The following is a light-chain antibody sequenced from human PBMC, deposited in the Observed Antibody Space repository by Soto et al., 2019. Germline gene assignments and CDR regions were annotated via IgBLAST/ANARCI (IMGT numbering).Light chain of an antibody. CDR2: AAS. V-gene: IGKV3D-20*02. Sequence: EIVLTQSPGTLSLSPGERATLSCRASQSVSSSYLAWYQQKPGQAPRLLIYAASSRATGIPDRFSGSGSGTDFTLTISSLEPEDFAVYYCQQRSNWSWTFGQGTKVDIK. J-gene: IGKJ1*01. CDR1: QSVSSSY. CDR3: QQRSNWSWT.